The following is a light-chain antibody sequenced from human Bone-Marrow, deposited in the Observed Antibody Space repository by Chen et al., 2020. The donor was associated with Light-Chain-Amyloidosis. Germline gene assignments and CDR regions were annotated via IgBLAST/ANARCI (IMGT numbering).Light chain of an antibody. CDR1: VTDVGSYNL. CDR3: CSYAGTPWL. CDR2: EDT. Sequence: QSSLTQPASVSGSPGQSFTISCTGTVTDVGSYNLVSWYQQYPGKAPKLLIYEDTKRPSGVSHRFSASKSGITASLTISGIQAEDEAVYYCCSYAGTPWLFGGGTYLTVL. J-gene: IGLJ3*02. V-gene: IGLV2-23*01.